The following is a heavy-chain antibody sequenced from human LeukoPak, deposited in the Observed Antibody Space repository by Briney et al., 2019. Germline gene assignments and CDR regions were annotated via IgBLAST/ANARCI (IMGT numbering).Heavy chain of an antibody. CDR1: GASINSGSNY. CDR3: ARRAGEYSHPYDY. CDR2: IYSSGST. J-gene: IGHJ4*02. V-gene: IGHV4-39*07. Sequence: SETLSLTCRVSGASINSGSNYWGWIRQPPGKTLEWIGSIYSSGSTYYNPSLKSRVIIIIGTPKNHFSPTLSSVTAADTAVYYCARRAGEYSHPYDYWGQGTLVTVSS. D-gene: IGHD4-17*01.